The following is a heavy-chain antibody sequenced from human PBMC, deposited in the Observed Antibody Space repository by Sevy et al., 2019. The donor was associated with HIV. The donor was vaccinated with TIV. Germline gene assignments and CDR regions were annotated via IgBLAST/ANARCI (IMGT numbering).Heavy chain of an antibody. CDR2: MNPNSGNT. Sequence: ASVKVSCKASGYTFTSRDINWVRQATGLGLEWMGWMNPNSGNTGYAQKFQNRVTITRNTSIRTAYMELSSLRPEDTAVYYCARDSDYGGNGAYDIWGQGTMVTVSS. J-gene: IGHJ3*02. D-gene: IGHD4-17*01. CDR1: GYTFTSRD. CDR3: ARDSDYGGNGAYDI. V-gene: IGHV1-8*03.